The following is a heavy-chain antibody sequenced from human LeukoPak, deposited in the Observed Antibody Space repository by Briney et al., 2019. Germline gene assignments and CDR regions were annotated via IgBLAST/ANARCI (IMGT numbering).Heavy chain of an antibody. V-gene: IGHV1-8*03. Sequence: ASVKVSCKASGYTFTSYDINWVRQATGQGLEWMGWMNPNSGNTGYAQKFQGRVTITRNTSIGTAYMELSSLRSEDTAVYYCARGPSWYSSGWRGWFDPWGQGTLVTVSS. D-gene: IGHD6-19*01. CDR1: GYTFTSYD. CDR2: MNPNSGNT. J-gene: IGHJ5*02. CDR3: ARGPSWYSSGWRGWFDP.